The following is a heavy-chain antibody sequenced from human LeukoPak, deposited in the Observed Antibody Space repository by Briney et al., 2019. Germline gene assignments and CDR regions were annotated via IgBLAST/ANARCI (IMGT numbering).Heavy chain of an antibody. CDR3: TTGNQYDFWSGYPPFDY. D-gene: IGHD3-3*01. CDR2: IKSKTDGGTT. V-gene: IGHV3-15*07. Sequence: TPGGSLRLSCAASGFTFSSYWMNWVRQAPGKGLEWVGRIKSKTDGGTTDYAAPVKGRFTISRDDSKNTLYLQMNSLKTEDTAVYYCTTGNQYDFWSGYPPFDYWGQGTLVTVSS. CDR1: GFTFSSYW. J-gene: IGHJ4*02.